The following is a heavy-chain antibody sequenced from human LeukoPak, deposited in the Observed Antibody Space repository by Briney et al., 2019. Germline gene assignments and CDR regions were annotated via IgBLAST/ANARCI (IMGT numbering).Heavy chain of an antibody. D-gene: IGHD2-15*01. CDR3: AKGPRDGSITIWFDS. CDR2: ISGIGGRT. J-gene: IGHJ5*01. CDR1: GFTFTSYW. V-gene: IGHV3-23*01. Sequence: AGGSLRLSCAASGFTFTSYWMHWVRQVPGKGLEWVSGISGIGGRTYYADSVKGRFSISRDNSKNTVYLQMNSLRAEDTAVYYCAKGPRDGSITIWFDSWGQGTLVTVSS.